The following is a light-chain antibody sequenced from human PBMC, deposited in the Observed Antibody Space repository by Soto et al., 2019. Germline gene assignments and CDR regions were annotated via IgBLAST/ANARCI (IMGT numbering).Light chain of an antibody. CDR3: QQYKNWPL. CDR1: HSVNSQ. Sequence: MMMTQSPATLSVSPGERVTLSCSTSHSVNSQVAWYQQKPSQAPRLLLYGASTRATGIPVRFSGSGFGTEFTLTISSLQSEDFAVYYCQQYKNWPLVGQGTRLEIK. J-gene: IGKJ5*01. CDR2: GAS. V-gene: IGKV3-15*01.